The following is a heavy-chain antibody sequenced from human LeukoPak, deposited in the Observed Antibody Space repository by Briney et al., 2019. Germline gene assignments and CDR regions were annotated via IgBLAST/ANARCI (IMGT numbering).Heavy chain of an antibody. CDR3: AKDQGIGVYIYASFDY. J-gene: IGHJ4*02. Sequence: SVKGRFTISRDNSKNTLYLQMNSLRAEDTAVYYCAKDQGIGVYIYASFDYWGQGTLVTVSS. D-gene: IGHD5-18*01. V-gene: IGHV3-23*01.